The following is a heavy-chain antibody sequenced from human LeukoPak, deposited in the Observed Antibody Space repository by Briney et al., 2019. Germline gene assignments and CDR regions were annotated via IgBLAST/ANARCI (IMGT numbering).Heavy chain of an antibody. D-gene: IGHD3-22*01. CDR3: ASNYYDSSGYRD. Sequence: SETLSLTCAVYGGSFSGYYWGWIRQPPGKGLEWIGSIYYSGSTYYNPSLKSRVTISVDTSKNQFSLKLSSVTAADTAVYYCASNYYDSSGYRDWGQGTLVTVSS. CDR1: GGSFSGYY. CDR2: IYYSGST. J-gene: IGHJ4*02. V-gene: IGHV4-34*01.